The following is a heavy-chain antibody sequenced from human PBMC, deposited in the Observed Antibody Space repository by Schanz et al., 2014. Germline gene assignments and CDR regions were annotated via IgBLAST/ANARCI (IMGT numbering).Heavy chain of an antibody. V-gene: IGHV3-33*01. Sequence: VQLVESGGGVVQPGRSLRLSCAASGFTFSSYGMHWVRQAPGKGLEWVALISYDGSSKNHADSVQGRFAISRDNSKNTLYLEMNSLRAEDTAVYYCARDGRPPFYGSGEHYYGGQGTLVTVSS. CDR2: ISYDGSSK. CDR3: ARDGRPPFYGSGEHYY. J-gene: IGHJ4*02. CDR1: GFTFSSYG. D-gene: IGHD3-10*01.